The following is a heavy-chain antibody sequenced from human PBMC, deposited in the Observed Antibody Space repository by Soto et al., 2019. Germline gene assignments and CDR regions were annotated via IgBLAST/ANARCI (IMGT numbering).Heavy chain of an antibody. D-gene: IGHD3-10*01. CDR3: GRRVGVSPVYGAYDI. CDR2: ISANNVKT. J-gene: IGHJ3*02. Sequence: QVHLVQSGAEVKKPGASVKVSCKASGFTFIIYGITWVRQAPGQGLEWMGWISANNVKTHYAQKFQGRVTMTTDTTTNSAYMELRSVRSDDTAVYYCGRRVGVSPVYGAYDIWGQGTMVTVSS. CDR1: GFTFIIYG. V-gene: IGHV1-18*01.